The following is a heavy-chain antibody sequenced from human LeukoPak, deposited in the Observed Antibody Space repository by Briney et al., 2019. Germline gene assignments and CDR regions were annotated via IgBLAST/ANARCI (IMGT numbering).Heavy chain of an antibody. CDR3: ARDSIYCSGGSCYRPIDY. D-gene: IGHD2-15*01. CDR1: GGSISSGDYY. J-gene: IGHJ4*02. Sequence: PSQTLSLTCTVSGGSISSGDYYWSWIRQPPGKGLEWIGYIYYSGSTYYNPSLKSRVTISVDTSKNQFSLKLSSVTAADTAVYYCARDSIYCSGGSCYRPIDYWGQGTLVTVSS. CDR2: IYYSGST. V-gene: IGHV4-30-4*01.